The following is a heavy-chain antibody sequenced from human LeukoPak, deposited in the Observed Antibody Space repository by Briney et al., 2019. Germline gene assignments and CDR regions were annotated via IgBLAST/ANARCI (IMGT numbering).Heavy chain of an antibody. CDR1: GGTFSSYA. Sequence: SVKVSCKASGGTFSSYAISWVRQAPGQGLEWMGGIILIFGTANYAQKFQGRVTITADESTSTAYMELSSLRSEDTAVYYCAREDYGSGSYYNGPFDYWGQGTLVTVSS. V-gene: IGHV1-69*01. CDR2: IILIFGTA. D-gene: IGHD3-10*01. CDR3: AREDYGSGSYYNGPFDY. J-gene: IGHJ4*02.